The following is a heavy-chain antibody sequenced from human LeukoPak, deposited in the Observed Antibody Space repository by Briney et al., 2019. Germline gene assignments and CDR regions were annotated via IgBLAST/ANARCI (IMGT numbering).Heavy chain of an antibody. CDR3: ARDFDMGITPGDDFDF. D-gene: IGHD3-9*01. Sequence: TGGSLRLSCAASGFSLSKYWMHWVRHTPGEGLVWVARIKEDGTYTSYADSVKGRFTISRDNARNTVFLQMNSLRAEDTAVYYCARDFDMGITPGDDFDFWGQGTLVTVSS. J-gene: IGHJ4*02. CDR1: GFSLSKYW. V-gene: IGHV3-74*01. CDR2: IKEDGTYT.